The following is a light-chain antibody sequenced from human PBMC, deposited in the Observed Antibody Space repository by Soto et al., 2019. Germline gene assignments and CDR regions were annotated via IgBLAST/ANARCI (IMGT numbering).Light chain of an antibody. J-gene: IGKJ5*01. Sequence: DIQMTQSPSSLSASVGDRVTITCRASQSIRSNLNWYQQKPGKAPKLLIYAASSLQSGVPSRFSGSGSGTDFTLTISSLQPEDFATYYCQQSYSTPITFCQGXRLEIK. CDR1: QSIRSN. CDR2: AAS. V-gene: IGKV1-39*01. CDR3: QQSYSTPIT.